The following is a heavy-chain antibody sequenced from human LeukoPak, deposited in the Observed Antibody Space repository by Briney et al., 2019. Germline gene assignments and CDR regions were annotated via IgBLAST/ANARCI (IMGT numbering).Heavy chain of an antibody. Sequence: PGGSLRLSCAASGFTFSSYGMHWVRQAPGKGLEWVAVISYDGSKKYYADSVKGRFTISRDNSKNTLYLQMNSLRAEDTAVYYYAKGSGWYENYYYGMDVWGQGTTVTVSS. CDR2: ISYDGSKK. CDR1: GFTFSSYG. D-gene: IGHD6-19*01. CDR3: AKGSGWYENYYYGMDV. J-gene: IGHJ6*02. V-gene: IGHV3-30*18.